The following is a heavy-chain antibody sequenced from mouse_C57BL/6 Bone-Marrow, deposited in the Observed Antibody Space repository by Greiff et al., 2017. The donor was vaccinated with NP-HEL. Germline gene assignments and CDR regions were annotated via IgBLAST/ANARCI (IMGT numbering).Heavy chain of an antibody. CDR1: GYTFTNYW. CDR2: IYPGGGYT. J-gene: IGHJ2*01. Sequence: VHLVESGAELVRPGTSVKMSCKASGYTFTNYWIGWAKQRPGHGLEWIGDIYPGGGYTNYNEKFKGKATLTADKSSSTAYMQFSSLTSEDSAIYYCAREDYGSTSFDYWGQGTTLTVSS. CDR3: AREDYGSTSFDY. V-gene: IGHV1-63*01. D-gene: IGHD1-1*01.